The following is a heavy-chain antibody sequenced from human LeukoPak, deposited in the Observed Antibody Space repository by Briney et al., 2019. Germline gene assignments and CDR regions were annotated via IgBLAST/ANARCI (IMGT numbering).Heavy chain of an antibody. CDR1: GYTFTTYD. V-gene: IGHV1-8*01. Sequence: ASVKVSCRTSGYTFTTYDLNWVRQATGQGLEWMGWMNPNSGDTGYAQKFQGRVTMTRDTSISTAYMELSSLRSEDTAVYSCARGLGPYSTTWYPPLRYWGQGTLVTVSS. CDR2: MNPNSGDT. CDR3: ARGLGPYSTTWYPPLRY. D-gene: IGHD6-13*01. J-gene: IGHJ4*02.